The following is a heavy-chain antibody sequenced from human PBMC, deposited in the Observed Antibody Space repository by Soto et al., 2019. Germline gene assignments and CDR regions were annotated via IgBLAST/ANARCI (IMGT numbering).Heavy chain of an antibody. CDR2: FDPEDGET. CDR3: ATVLGITMIVGGLEGFDY. V-gene: IGHV1-24*01. CDR1: GYTLTELS. D-gene: IGHD3-22*01. J-gene: IGHJ4*02. Sequence: ASVKVSCKVSGYTLTELSMHWVRQAPGKGLEWMGGFDPEDGETIYAQKFQGRVTMTEDTSTDTAYMELSSLRSEDTAVYYCATVLGITMIVGGLEGFDYWGQGTLVTVSS.